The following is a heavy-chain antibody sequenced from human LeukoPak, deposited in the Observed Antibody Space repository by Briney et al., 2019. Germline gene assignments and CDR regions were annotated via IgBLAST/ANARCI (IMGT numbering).Heavy chain of an antibody. CDR3: ARSNARKTYYYGSGSPPGDY. CDR1: GGSFSGYY. CDR2: INHSGST. Sequence: SETLSLTCAVYGGSFSGYYWSWIRQPPGKGLEWIGEINHSGSTNYNPSLKSRVTISVDTSKNQFSLKLSSVTAADTAVYYCARSNARKTYYYGSGSPPGDYWGQGTLVTVSS. V-gene: IGHV4-34*01. D-gene: IGHD3-10*01. J-gene: IGHJ4*02.